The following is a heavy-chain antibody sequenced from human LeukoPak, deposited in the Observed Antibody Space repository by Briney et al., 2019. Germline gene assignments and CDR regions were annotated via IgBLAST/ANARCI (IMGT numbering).Heavy chain of an antibody. D-gene: IGHD6-13*01. CDR2: IYYSGST. CDR1: GGSISGHY. V-gene: IGHV4-59*11. CDR3: AIVTKQLVRYYYYCMDV. J-gene: IGHJ6*03. Sequence: SETLSLTCTVSGGSISGHYWSWIRQPPGKGLEWIGYIYYSGSTDYNPSLKSRVTISVDTSKNQFSLKLSSVTAADTAVYFCAIVTKQLVRYYYYCMDVWGTGTTVTVSS.